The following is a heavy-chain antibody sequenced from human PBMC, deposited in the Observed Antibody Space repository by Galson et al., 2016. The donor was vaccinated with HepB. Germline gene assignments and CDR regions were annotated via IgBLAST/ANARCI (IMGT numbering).Heavy chain of an antibody. CDR2: MSASNGNT. CDR3: ARSSFGVSNP. V-gene: IGHV1-18*04. Sequence: SVKVSCKASGYSFTNYYIHWLRRAPGEGLEWVGWMSASNGNTDYAQKFHGRVTMTTDTSTNTAYMELRSLRSDDTAMYYCARSSFGVSNPWGQGTLVTVSS. CDR1: GYSFTNYY. J-gene: IGHJ5*02. D-gene: IGHD3-3*01.